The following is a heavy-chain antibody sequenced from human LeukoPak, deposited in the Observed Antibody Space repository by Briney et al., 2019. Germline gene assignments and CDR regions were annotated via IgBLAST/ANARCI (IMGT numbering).Heavy chain of an antibody. V-gene: IGHV3-48*03. CDR1: GFTFSSYE. Sequence: GGSLRLSCAASGFTFSSYEMNWVRQAPGKGLEWVSYISSSGSTIYYADSVKGRFTISRDNAKNSLYLQMNSLRAEDTAVYYCARVGYSSSWYGGDAFDIWGQGTMVTVSS. J-gene: IGHJ3*02. CDR3: ARVGYSSSWYGGDAFDI. CDR2: ISSSGSTI. D-gene: IGHD6-13*01.